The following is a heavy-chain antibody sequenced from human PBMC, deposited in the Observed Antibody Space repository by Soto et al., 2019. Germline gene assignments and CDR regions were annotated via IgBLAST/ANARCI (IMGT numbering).Heavy chain of an antibody. D-gene: IGHD6-6*01. J-gene: IGHJ4*02. V-gene: IGHV4-4*02. CDR3: ARGGRSSGLTFDY. Sequence: KPSETLSLTCAVSGGSISSSNWWSWVRQPPGKGLEWIGEIYHSGSTNYNPSLKSRVTISVDKSKNQFSLKLSSVTAADTAVYYCARGGRSSGLTFDYWGQGTLVTVSS. CDR1: GGSISSSNW. CDR2: IYHSGST.